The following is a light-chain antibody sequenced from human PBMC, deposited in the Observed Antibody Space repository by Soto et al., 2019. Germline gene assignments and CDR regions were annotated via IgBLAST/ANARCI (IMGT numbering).Light chain of an antibody. CDR3: HHYNNWPPRNT. CDR1: QSVSSN. CDR2: DTS. J-gene: IGKJ2*01. V-gene: IGKV3-15*01. Sequence: EIVMTQSAATLSLSPGERATLSCRASQSVSSNLVWYLQKPGQAPRHLIYDTSTRATNVPARFSGSGSDTEFTLTISGLQSEDFGIYYCHHYNNWPPRNTFGQGTKVDIK.